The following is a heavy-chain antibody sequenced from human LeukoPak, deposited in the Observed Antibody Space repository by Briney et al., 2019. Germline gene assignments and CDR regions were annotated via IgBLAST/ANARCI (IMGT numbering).Heavy chain of an antibody. D-gene: IGHD3-3*01. J-gene: IGHJ4*02. CDR2: ISSSSSYI. V-gene: IGHV3-21*01. Sequence: GGSLRLSCAASGFTFSSYSMNWVRQAPGKGLEWVSSISSSSSYIYYADSVKGRFTISRDNAKNSLYLQMNSLRAEDTAVYYCTRERQNKDFWSGGDYWGQGTLVTVSS. CDR1: GFTFSSYS. CDR3: TRERQNKDFWSGGDY.